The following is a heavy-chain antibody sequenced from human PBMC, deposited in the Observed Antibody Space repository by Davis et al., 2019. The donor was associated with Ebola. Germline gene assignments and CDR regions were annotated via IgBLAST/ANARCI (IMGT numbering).Heavy chain of an antibody. Sequence: SETLSLTCTVSGGSISSGDYYWSWIRQPPGKGLEWIGYLFYSGSPSYNPSLKSRVTISVDKSKNQFSLKLSSVTAADTAVYYCARADYTRYFDHWGRGTVVTVSP. CDR1: GGSISSGDYY. CDR3: ARADYTRYFDH. CDR2: LFYSGSP. J-gene: IGHJ4*02. D-gene: IGHD3-16*01. V-gene: IGHV4-30-4*01.